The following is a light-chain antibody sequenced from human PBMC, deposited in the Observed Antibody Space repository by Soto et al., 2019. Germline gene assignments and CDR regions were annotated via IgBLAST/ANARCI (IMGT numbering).Light chain of an antibody. J-gene: IGLJ2*01. CDR2: HVS. CDR3: NSYTTSSTVV. CDR1: SNDVGAYTY. V-gene: IGLV2-14*01. Sequence: QSALTQPASVSGSPGQSITISCTGTSNDVGAYTYVSWYQQHPGKVPKLMIYHVSNRPSGVSDRFSGSKSGNTASLTISGLQAEDEADYYCNSYTTSSTVVFGGGTQLTVL.